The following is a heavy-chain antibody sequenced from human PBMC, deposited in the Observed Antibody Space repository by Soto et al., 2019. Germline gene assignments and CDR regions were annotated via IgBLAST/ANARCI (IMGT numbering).Heavy chain of an antibody. CDR3: ARDEYSSSCPSC. CDR2: IIPIFGTA. CDR1: GGTFSSYA. D-gene: IGHD6-13*01. Sequence: ASVKVSCKASGGTFSSYAISWVRQAPGQGLEWMGGIIPIFGTANYAQKFQGRVTITADESTSTAYMELSSLRSEDTAVYYCARDEYSSSCPSCWGQGTLVTVSS. V-gene: IGHV1-69*13. J-gene: IGHJ4*02.